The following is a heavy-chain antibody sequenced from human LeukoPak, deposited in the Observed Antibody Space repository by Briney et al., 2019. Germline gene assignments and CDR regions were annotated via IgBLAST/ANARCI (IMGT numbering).Heavy chain of an antibody. J-gene: IGHJ3*02. D-gene: IGHD1-26*01. CDR1: AGSFSGCY. CDR3: ARHRAPKWEPVSDAFDI. CDR2: INHSEST. Sequence: SETLSLTCAVYAGSFSGCYWSWIRQPLGKGLEWIGEINHSESTNYNPSLKSRVTISVDTSKNQFSLKLSSVTAADTAVYYCARHRAPKWEPVSDAFDIWAKGQWSPSLQ. V-gene: IGHV4-34*01.